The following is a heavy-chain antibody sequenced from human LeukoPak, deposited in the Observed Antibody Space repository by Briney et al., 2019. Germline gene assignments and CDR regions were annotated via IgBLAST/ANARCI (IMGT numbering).Heavy chain of an antibody. Sequence: PSETLSLTCTVSGGSISSSSYYWSWIRQPPGKGLEWIGYIYYSGSTNYNPSLKSRVTISVDTSKNQFSLKLNSVTAADTAVYYCARQWGYVDHPHNWFDPWGQGTLVAVSS. CDR2: IYYSGST. J-gene: IGHJ5*02. D-gene: IGHD3-16*01. CDR3: ARQWGYVDHPHNWFDP. CDR1: GGSISSSSYY. V-gene: IGHV4-61*05.